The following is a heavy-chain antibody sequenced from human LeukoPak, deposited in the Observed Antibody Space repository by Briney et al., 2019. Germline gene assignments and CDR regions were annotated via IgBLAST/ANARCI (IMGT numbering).Heavy chain of an antibody. CDR2: IYWSGST. CDR3: ARGLTPGYCGGATCSYFDF. D-gene: IGHD2-15*01. Sequence: SETVSLTCTVYGDPIRSYHWGWIPQPPGKGLERIGYIYWSGSTYSNPSLGRLHAISVDSSNNPLSVKVTSVTAADTAVYYCARGLTPGYCGGATCSYFDFWGERTLVTLSS. V-gene: IGHV4-59*01. CDR1: GDPIRSYH. J-gene: IGHJ4*02.